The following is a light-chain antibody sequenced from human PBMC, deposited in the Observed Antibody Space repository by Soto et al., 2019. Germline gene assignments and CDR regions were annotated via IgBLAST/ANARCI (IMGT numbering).Light chain of an antibody. J-gene: IGKJ1*01. Sequence: DLQMTQSPSTLSASVGDRVTITCRASQSISSWLAWYQQKPGKAPKLLIYEASSSEIGVPPRFSGSGFGTEFNLTISSLQPDDFATYYCQHYKASSTFGQGTRLEIK. CDR3: QHYKASST. V-gene: IGKV1-5*03. CDR2: EAS. CDR1: QSISSW.